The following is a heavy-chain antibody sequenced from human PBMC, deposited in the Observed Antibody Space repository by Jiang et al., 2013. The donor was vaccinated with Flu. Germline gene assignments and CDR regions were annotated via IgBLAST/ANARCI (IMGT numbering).Heavy chain of an antibody. J-gene: IGHJ4*02. CDR1: GGSISSSSYY. CDR2: IYYSGST. V-gene: IGHV4-39*01. CDR3: VGVGATR. D-gene: IGHD1-26*01. Sequence: SLTCTVSGGSISSSSYYWGWIRPAPREGAGVGFGSIYYSGSTYYNPSLKSRITISVDTSKNQFSLKLSSVTAADTAVYYCVGVGATRWGQGTLVTVSS.